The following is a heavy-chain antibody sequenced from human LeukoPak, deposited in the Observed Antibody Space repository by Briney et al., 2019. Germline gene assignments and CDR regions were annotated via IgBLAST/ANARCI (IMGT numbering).Heavy chain of an antibody. CDR1: GFTFSSYG. CDR2: IRYDGSNK. Sequence: GGSLRFSCAASGFTFSSYGMHWVRQAPGKGLEWVSFIRYDGSNKYYADSVKGRFTISRDNSKNTLYLQMNSLRAEDTAVYYCAKDRKRATVGWFDPWGQGTLVTVSS. CDR3: AKDRKRATVGWFDP. J-gene: IGHJ5*02. V-gene: IGHV3-30*02. D-gene: IGHD4-23*01.